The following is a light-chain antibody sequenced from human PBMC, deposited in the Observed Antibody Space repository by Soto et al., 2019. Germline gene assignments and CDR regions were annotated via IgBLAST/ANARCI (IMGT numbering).Light chain of an antibody. J-gene: IGLJ2*01. CDR3: ISYTSNTTPVI. CDR2: DVS. CDR1: RSDIGAYNY. V-gene: IGLV2-14*01. Sequence: QSALTQPASVSGSPGQSITIYCTGTRSDIGAYNYVSWYQQHPGKAPKFMIYDVSNRASGVSNRFSGSKSDNTASLTITGLQAEDEADYYCISYTSNTTPVIFGGGTKLTVL.